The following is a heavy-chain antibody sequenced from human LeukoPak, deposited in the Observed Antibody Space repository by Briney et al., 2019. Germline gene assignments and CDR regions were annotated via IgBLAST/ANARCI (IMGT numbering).Heavy chain of an antibody. CDR2: ISAYNGNT. CDR1: GYTCTSYG. CDR3: ARGRRGYSYGYCDY. Sequence: ASVKVSCKASGYTCTSYGISWVRQAPGQGLEWMGWISAYNGNTNYAQKLQGRVTMTTDTSTSTAYMELRSLRSDDTAVYYCARGRRGYSYGYCDYWGQGTLVTVSS. J-gene: IGHJ4*02. V-gene: IGHV1-18*04. D-gene: IGHD5-18*01.